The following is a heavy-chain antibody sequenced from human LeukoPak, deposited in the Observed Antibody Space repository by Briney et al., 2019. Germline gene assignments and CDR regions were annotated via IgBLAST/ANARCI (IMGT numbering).Heavy chain of an antibody. V-gene: IGHV1-2*02. CDR3: ARGPMVRGVLDY. D-gene: IGHD3-10*01. Sequence: ASVKVSCKASGYTFTGYYMHWVRQAPGQGLEWMGWIDPNSGGTNYAQKFQGRVTMTRDTSTSTAYMELSRLRSDDTAVYYCARGPMVRGVLDYWGQGTLVTVSS. CDR1: GYTFTGYY. CDR2: IDPNSGGT. J-gene: IGHJ4*02.